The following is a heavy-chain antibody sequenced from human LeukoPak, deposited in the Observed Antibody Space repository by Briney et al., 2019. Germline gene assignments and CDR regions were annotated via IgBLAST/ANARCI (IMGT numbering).Heavy chain of an antibody. Sequence: PGGSLRLSCAASGFTFSSYGMHWARQAPGKGLEWVAFIQYDGSNEIQADSLKGRFTISRDNSKNTLYLQMNSLRTEDTAMYYCATDKTPMDVWGKGTTVTVSS. CDR3: ATDKTPMDV. J-gene: IGHJ6*03. CDR1: GFTFSSYG. CDR2: IQYDGSNE. V-gene: IGHV3-30*02.